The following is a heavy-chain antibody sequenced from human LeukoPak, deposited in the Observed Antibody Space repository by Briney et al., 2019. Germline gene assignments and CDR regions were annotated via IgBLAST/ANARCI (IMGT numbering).Heavy chain of an antibody. Sequence: SETLSLTCTVSGGSISSSSYYWGWIRQPPGKGLEWIGYIYYSGSTYCNPSLKSRVTISVDTSKNQFSLKLSSVTASDTAVYYCASGGYDFWSGYSPRFDYWGQGTLVTVSS. CDR2: IYYSGST. J-gene: IGHJ4*02. D-gene: IGHD3-3*01. CDR3: ASGGYDFWSGYSPRFDY. CDR1: GGSISSSSYY. V-gene: IGHV4-30-4*08.